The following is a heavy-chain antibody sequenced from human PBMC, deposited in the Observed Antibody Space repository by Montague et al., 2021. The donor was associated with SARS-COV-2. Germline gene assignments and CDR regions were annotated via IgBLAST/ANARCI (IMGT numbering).Heavy chain of an antibody. Sequence: SLRLSCAASGFTFSSYAMHWVRQAPGKGLEWVAVILYDGSNKYHXDSVKGRFTISRDNSKNTLYLQMNSLRAEDTAVYYCARDLSYYGMDVWGQGTTVTVSS. CDR2: ILYDGSNK. CDR1: GFTFSSYA. J-gene: IGHJ6*02. V-gene: IGHV3-30-3*01. D-gene: IGHD2/OR15-2a*01. CDR3: ARDLSYYGMDV.